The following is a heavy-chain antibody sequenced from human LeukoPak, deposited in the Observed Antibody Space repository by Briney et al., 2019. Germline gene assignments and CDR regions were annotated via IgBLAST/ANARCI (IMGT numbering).Heavy chain of an antibody. CDR1: GFSFSSFA. Sequence: GRSLRLSCAASGFSFSSFAMHWVRQTPGKGLEWVAVVWNDGSNKYYADSVKGRFTISRDNSKNTLYLQMNSLRGEDTAVYFCAKGGNYGWDYWGQGTLVTVSS. J-gene: IGHJ4*02. D-gene: IGHD3-10*01. V-gene: IGHV3-33*06. CDR3: AKGGNYGWDY. CDR2: VWNDGSNK.